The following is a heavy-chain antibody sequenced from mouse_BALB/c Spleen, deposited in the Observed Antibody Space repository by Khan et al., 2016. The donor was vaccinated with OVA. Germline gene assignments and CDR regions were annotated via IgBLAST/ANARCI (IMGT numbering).Heavy chain of an antibody. CDR3: ATHVDYAMDY. CDR2: IFPGNDDT. Sequence: VKLQQSGAELARPGASVNLSCKASGYTFTNYWIHWVRQRPGQGLEWIGSIFPGNDDTNYTQKFKGKATLTADKSSSTACMQIRTLASEDSAVYDCATHVDYAMDYWGQGTSVTVSS. J-gene: IGHJ4*01. CDR1: GYTFTNYW. V-gene: IGHV1-87*01.